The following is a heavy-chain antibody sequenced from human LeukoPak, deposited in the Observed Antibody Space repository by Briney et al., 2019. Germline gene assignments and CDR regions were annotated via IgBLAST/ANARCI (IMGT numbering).Heavy chain of an antibody. CDR3: AREGEDCSSTSCYAGWFDP. D-gene: IGHD2-2*01. CDR2: IYHSGST. J-gene: IGHJ5*02. V-gene: IGHV4-38-2*02. CDR1: GYSISSGYY. Sequence: SETLSLTCTVSGYSISSGYYWGWIRQPPGKGLEWFGSIYHSGSTYYNPSLKSRVTISVDTSKNQFSLKLSSVTAADTAVYYCAREGEDCSSTSCYAGWFDPWGQGTLVTVSS.